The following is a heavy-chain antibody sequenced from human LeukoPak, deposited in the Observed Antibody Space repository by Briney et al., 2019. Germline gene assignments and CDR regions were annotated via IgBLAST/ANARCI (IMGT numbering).Heavy chain of an antibody. V-gene: IGHV4-59*01. CDR2: IYYSGST. CDR3: ARGHYDFWSGPLDY. J-gene: IGHJ4*02. D-gene: IGHD3-3*01. CDR1: GGSISSYY. Sequence: PSETLSLTCTVSGGSISSYYWSWIRQPPGKGLEWIGYIYYSGSTNYNPPLKSRVTISVDTSKNQFSLKLSSVTAADTAVYYCARGHYDFWSGPLDYWGQGTLVTVSS.